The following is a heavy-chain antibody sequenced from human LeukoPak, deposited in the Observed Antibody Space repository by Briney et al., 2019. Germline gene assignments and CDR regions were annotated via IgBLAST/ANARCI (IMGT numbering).Heavy chain of an antibody. CDR3: ARGIVPGYSSGWYLGY. D-gene: IGHD6-19*01. V-gene: IGHV3-30-3*01. CDR2: ISYDGSNK. CDR1: GFTFSSYA. J-gene: IGHJ4*02. Sequence: GESLRLSCAASGFTFSSYAMHWVRQAPGKGLEWVAVISYDGSNKYYADSVKGRFTISRDNSKNTLYLQMNSLRAEDTAVYYCARGIVPGYSSGWYLGYWGQGTLVTVSS.